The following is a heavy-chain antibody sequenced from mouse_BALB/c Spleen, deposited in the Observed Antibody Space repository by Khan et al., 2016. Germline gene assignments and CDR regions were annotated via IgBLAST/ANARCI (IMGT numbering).Heavy chain of an antibody. V-gene: IGHV5-6-5*01. CDR3: TTKVYYFDY. Sequence: EVELVESGGGLVKPGGSLKLSCAASGFTFSSYAMSWVRQTPEKRLEWVASISSGGSSFYPDILKDRFTISRDNARNILSLQMSSLRSEDTAMYYCTTKVYYFDYWGQCTTLAVSS. CDR1: GFTFSSYA. CDR2: ISSGGSS. J-gene: IGHJ2*01.